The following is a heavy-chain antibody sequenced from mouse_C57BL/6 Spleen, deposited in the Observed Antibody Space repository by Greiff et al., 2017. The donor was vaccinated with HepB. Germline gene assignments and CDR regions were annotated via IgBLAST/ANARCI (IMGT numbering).Heavy chain of an antibody. D-gene: IGHD4-1*01. Sequence: VQLQQSGPELVKPGASVKISCKASGYSFTGYYMNWVKQSPEKSLEWIGEINPSTGGTTYNQKFKAKATLTVDKSSSTAYMQLKSLTSEDSAVYYCAREAGTGFAYWGQGTLVTVSA. J-gene: IGHJ3*01. V-gene: IGHV1-42*01. CDR3: AREAGTGFAY. CDR1: GYSFTGYY. CDR2: INPSTGGT.